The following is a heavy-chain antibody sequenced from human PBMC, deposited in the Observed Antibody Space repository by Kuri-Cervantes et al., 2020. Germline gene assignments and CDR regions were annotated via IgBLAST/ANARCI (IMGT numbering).Heavy chain of an antibody. J-gene: IGHJ4*02. CDR1: GFTFSSYA. Sequence: GGSLRLSCAASGFTFSSYAMHWVRQAPGKGLEWVAVISYDGSNKYYADSVKGRFTISRDNAKNSLNLQMNSLKDEDTAVYYCARGAGSHYEMTLDYWGQGTLVTVSS. D-gene: IGHD1-26*01. CDR3: ARGAGSHYEMTLDY. CDR2: ISYDGSNK. V-gene: IGHV3-30-3*01.